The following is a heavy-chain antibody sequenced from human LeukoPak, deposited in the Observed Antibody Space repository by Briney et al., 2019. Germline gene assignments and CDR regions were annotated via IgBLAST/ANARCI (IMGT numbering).Heavy chain of an antibody. J-gene: IGHJ2*01. V-gene: IGHV4-61*02. Sequence: PSETLSLTCTVSVGSISSGSYDCSWIRQPAGKGLEWIGRIYTSGSTNYNPSLKSRVTISVDTSKNQFSLKLSSVTAADTAVYYCASDGRASGSYSSSLKGYFDLWGRGTLVTVSS. CDR3: ASDGRASGSYSSSLKGYFDL. CDR2: IYTSGST. D-gene: IGHD6-13*01. CDR1: VGSISSGSYD.